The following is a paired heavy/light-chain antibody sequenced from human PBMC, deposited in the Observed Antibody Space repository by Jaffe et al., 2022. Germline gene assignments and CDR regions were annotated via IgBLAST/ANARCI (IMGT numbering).Heavy chain of an antibody. CDR3: AKDGSGYSGYDSYYYYYYMDV. D-gene: IGHD5-12*01. J-gene: IGHJ6*03. Sequence: EVQLVESGGVVVQPGGSLRLSCAASGFTFDDYAMHWVRQAPGKGLEWVSLISWDGGSTYYADSVKGRFTISRDNSKNSLYLQMNSLRAEDTALYYCAKDGSGYSGYDSYYYYYYMDVWGKGTTVTVSS. CDR2: ISWDGGST. CDR1: GFTFDDYA. V-gene: IGHV3-43D*04.
Light chain of an antibody. CDR3: QQYYSYLPIT. Sequence: AIRMTQSPSSFSASTGDRVTITCRASQGISSYLAWYQQKPGKAPKLLIYAASTLQSGVPSRFSGSGSGTDFTLTISCLQSEDFATYYCQQYYSYLPITFGQGTRLEIK. V-gene: IGKV1-8*01. CDR2: AAS. J-gene: IGKJ5*01. CDR1: QGISSY.